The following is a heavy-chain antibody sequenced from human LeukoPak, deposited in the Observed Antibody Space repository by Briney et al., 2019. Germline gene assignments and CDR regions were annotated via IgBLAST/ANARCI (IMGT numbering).Heavy chain of an antibody. CDR3: VRGRVNAPRWCFDL. V-gene: IGHV4-4*07. D-gene: IGHD2-21*01. CDR1: GGSMNSYY. Sequence: KPSETLSLTCTVSGGSMNSYYWSWIRQPAGKELEWIGRIYSSGGTNYNPSLKGRVTMSVDTSKNQFSLKLSSVTAADTAVYYCVRGRVNAPRWCFDLWGRGTLVIVSS. CDR2: IYSSGGT. J-gene: IGHJ2*01.